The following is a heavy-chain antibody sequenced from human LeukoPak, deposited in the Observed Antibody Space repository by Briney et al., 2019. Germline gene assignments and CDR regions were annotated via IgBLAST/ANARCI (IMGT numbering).Heavy chain of an antibody. CDR1: GGSISGYY. CDR2: IYYSGTS. V-gene: IGHV4-59*08. Sequence: SETLSLTCTVSGGSISGYYWSWIRQPPGKGLEWIAYIYYSGTSNYNPPLKSRVTISVDTSKNQFSLKLSSVTAADTAVYYCARQTSGYYVDYWGQGSLVTVSS. J-gene: IGHJ4*02. D-gene: IGHD3-22*01. CDR3: ARQTSGYYVDY.